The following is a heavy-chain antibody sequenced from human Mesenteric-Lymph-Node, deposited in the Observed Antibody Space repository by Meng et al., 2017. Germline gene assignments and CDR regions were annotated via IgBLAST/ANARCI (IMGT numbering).Heavy chain of an antibody. CDR2: IYYSGST. J-gene: IGHJ6*02. CDR3: ARAEAAAGSRYYYYGMDV. Sequence: SETLSLTCTVSGGSISSYYWSWIRQPPGKGLEWIGYIYYSGSTNYNPSLKSRVTISVDKSKNQFSLKLSSVTAADTAVYYCARAEAAAGSRYYYYGMDVWGQGTTVTVSS. V-gene: IGHV4-59*12. D-gene: IGHD6-13*01. CDR1: GGSISSYY.